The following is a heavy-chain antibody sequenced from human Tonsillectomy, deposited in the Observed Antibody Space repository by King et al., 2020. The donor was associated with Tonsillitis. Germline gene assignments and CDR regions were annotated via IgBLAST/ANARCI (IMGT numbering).Heavy chain of an antibody. Sequence: VQLVESGGGLVQPGGSLTLSCAASGFTFSTYTFNWVRQAPGKGLEWGSYIDTTSISYYADSVKGRFTISRDNAKNSVYLQMSSLRAEDTAVYYCARDKDWSFDYWGQGTLVTVSS. CDR3: ARDKDWSFDY. CDR1: GFTFSTYT. V-gene: IGHV3-48*01. D-gene: IGHD1-1*01. CDR2: IDTTSIS. J-gene: IGHJ4*02.